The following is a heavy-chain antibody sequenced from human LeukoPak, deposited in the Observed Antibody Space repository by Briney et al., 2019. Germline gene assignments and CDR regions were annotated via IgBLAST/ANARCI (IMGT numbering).Heavy chain of an antibody. CDR1: GFTVSSNY. V-gene: IGHV3-66*01. J-gene: IGHJ4*02. D-gene: IGHD5-18*01. CDR3: ARDQYSYSHAAH. Sequence: GGSLRLSCAASGFTVSSNYMSWVRQAPGKGLEWVSVIYSGGTTYYADSVKGRFTISRDNSKNTLHLQMNSLRAEDTAVYYCARDQYSYSHAAHWGQGTLVTVSS. CDR2: IYSGGTT.